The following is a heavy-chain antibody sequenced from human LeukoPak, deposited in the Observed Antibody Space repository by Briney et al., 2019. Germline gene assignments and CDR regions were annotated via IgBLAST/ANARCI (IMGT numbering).Heavy chain of an antibody. D-gene: IGHD4-17*01. CDR2: IYLRGNT. V-gene: IGHV4-59*12. CDR3: ARGTITTVTDS. J-gene: IGHJ4*02. CDR1: GGSINNYY. Sequence: PSETLSLTCTVSGGSINNYYWGWIRQPPGKGLEWVGEIYLRGNTNYNPSLESRVTISVDESKTQLSLRLESVTAADTAVYYCARGTITTVTDSWGPGTLVTVSS.